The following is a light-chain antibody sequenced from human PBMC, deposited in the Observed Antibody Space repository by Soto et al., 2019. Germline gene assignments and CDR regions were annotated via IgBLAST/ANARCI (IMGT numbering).Light chain of an antibody. Sequence: SYELTQPPSVSVAPGKTARITCGGNNIGSKSVHWYQQKPGQAPVLVIYYDSDRPSGIPERFSGSNSGNTATLTIRRVEAGDEADYYCQVWDSSSVVFGGGTKLTVL. CDR3: QVWDSSSVV. CDR2: YDS. CDR1: NIGSKS. V-gene: IGLV3-21*04. J-gene: IGLJ2*01.